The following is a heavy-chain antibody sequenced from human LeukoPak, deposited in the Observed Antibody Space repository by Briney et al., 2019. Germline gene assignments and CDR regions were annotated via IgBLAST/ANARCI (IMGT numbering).Heavy chain of an antibody. CDR2: ISAYNGNT. CDR3: ARSLGDSGDYEVYYYMDV. Sequence: ASVKVSCKSSGYTFTSYGISWVRQAPAQGLEWVGLISAYNGNTNYAHKVHVRVTMTTDTSTSTDYMKLRSLRSDDTVVYYCARSLGDSGDYEVYYYMDVWGKGTTVTVSS. CDR1: GYTFTSYG. J-gene: IGHJ6*03. V-gene: IGHV1-18*01. D-gene: IGHD4-17*01.